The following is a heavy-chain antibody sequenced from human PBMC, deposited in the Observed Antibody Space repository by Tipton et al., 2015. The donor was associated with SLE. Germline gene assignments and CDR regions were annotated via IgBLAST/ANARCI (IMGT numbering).Heavy chain of an antibody. CDR3: ARAVLLWFGELGGAFDI. CDR2: IYYSGST. D-gene: IGHD3-10*01. Sequence: TLSLTCTVSGGSISSGDYYWSWIRQPPGKGLEWIGYIYYSGSTYYNPSLKSRVTISVDTSKNQFSLKLSSVTAADTAVYYCARAVLLWFGELGGAFDIWGQDTMVTVSS. V-gene: IGHV4-30-4*01. CDR1: GGSISSGDYY. J-gene: IGHJ3*02.